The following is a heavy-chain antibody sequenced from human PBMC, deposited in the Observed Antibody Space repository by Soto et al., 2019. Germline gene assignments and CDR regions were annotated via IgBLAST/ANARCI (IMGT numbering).Heavy chain of an antibody. CDR2: INPNSGGT. V-gene: IGHV1-2*02. J-gene: IGHJ5*02. Sequence: ASVKVSCKASGYTFTGYYMHWVRQAPGQGLEWMGRINPNSGGTNYAQKFQGRVTMTRDKSTSTAYMELSSLRSEDTAVYYCASIIITTYSNWFDPWGQGTLVTVSS. CDR3: ASIIITTYSNWFDP. CDR1: GYTFTGYY. D-gene: IGHD3-3*01.